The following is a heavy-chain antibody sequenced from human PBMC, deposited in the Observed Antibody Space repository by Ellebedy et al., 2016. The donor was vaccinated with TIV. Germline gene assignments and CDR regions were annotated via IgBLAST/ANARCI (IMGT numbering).Heavy chain of an antibody. CDR3: ARGGRKTSYFWQY. J-gene: IGHJ4*02. Sequence: GESLKISCAASGLVFSYYCMTWLRVSPGKGPEWVATIASDGIEKSYADSVKGRFTVSRDNTENSMYLQLNSLRADDTGVYYCARGGRKTSYFWQYWGQGTPLTVSP. CDR2: IASDGIEK. V-gene: IGHV3-7*03. CDR1: GLVFSYYC. D-gene: IGHD1-14*01.